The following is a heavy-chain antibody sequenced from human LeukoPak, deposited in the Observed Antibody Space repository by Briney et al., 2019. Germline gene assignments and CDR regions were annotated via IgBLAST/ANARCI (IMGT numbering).Heavy chain of an antibody. D-gene: IGHD2-2*01. V-gene: IGHV1-69*05. CDR1: GGTFSSYA. CDR2: IIPIFGTA. Sequence: SVKVACKASGGTFSSYAISWVRQAPGQGLEWMGGIIPIFGTANYAQKFQGRVTITTDESTSTAYMELSSLRSEDTAVYYCARNYLRSLGYCSSTSCYGMFDPWGQGTLVTVSS. J-gene: IGHJ5*02. CDR3: ARNYLRSLGYCSSTSCYGMFDP.